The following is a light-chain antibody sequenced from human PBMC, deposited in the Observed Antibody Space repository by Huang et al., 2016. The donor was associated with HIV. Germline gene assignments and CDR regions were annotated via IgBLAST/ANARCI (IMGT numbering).Light chain of an antibody. J-gene: IGKJ2*01. CDR1: QSIREY. Sequence: DIQMTQSPSSLSASVGDRVTITCRASQSIREYVHWYQQKPGKAPTLLIYVASTLQSGVPSRFSGSGSGKDFTLTIRSLQPEDFATYYCQQTYGTPTTFGQGTKLDIK. V-gene: IGKV1-39*01. CDR3: QQTYGTPTT. CDR2: VAS.